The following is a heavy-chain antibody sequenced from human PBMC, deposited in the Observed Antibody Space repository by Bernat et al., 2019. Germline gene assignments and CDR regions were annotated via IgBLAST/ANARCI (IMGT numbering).Heavy chain of an antibody. CDR2: ISGSGDNT. V-gene: IGHV3-23*01. Sequence: EVQLLESGGGLVQPGGSLRLSCAASGFTFSSYAMSWVRQAPGKGLEWVSSISGSGDNTYYADSVKGRFTISRDNDKNSLYLQMNSLRDEDTAVYYCARDYSSSLNPGVKLDYWGQGTLVTVSS. J-gene: IGHJ4*02. CDR1: GFTFSSYA. CDR3: ARDYSSSLNPGVKLDY. D-gene: IGHD6-13*01.